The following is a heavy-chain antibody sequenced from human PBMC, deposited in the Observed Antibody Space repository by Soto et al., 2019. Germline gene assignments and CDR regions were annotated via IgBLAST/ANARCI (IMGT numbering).Heavy chain of an antibody. V-gene: IGHV1-69*06. CDR3: AREYCTNGVCYSTPYHYGMDV. D-gene: IGHD2-8*01. CDR2: IIPIFGTA. CDR1: GGTFSSYA. J-gene: IGHJ6*02. Sequence: SVKVSCKASGGTFSSYAISWVRQAPGQGLEWMGGIIPIFGTANYAQKLQGRVTITADKSTSTAYMELSSLRSEDTAVYYCAREYCTNGVCYSTPYHYGMDVWGQGTTVTVSS.